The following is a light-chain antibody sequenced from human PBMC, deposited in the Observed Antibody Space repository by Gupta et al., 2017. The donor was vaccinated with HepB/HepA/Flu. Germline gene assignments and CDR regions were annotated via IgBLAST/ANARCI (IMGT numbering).Light chain of an antibody. Sequence: EIVLPPYPGTLTLSLGERATLTCRASQSVSSSYLAWYQQKPGQAPRLLIYGASSRATGIPDRFSGSGSGTDFTLTISRLEPEDFAVYYCQQYGSSPLYTFGQGTKLEIK. CDR2: GAS. CDR1: QSVSSSY. CDR3: QQYGSSPLYT. V-gene: IGKV3-20*01. J-gene: IGKJ2*01.